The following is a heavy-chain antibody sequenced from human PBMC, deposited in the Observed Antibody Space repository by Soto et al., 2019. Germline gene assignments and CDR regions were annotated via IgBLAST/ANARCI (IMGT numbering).Heavy chain of an antibody. CDR2: INHSGST. CDR1: GGSFSGYY. V-gene: IGHV4-34*01. Sequence: PSETLSLTCAVYGGSFSGYYWNWIRQPPGKGLEWIGEINHSGSTNYNPSLKSRVTISVDTSKNQFSPKLSSVTAADTAVYYCARVSGIYYYGMDVWGQGTTVT. J-gene: IGHJ6*02. D-gene: IGHD3-10*01. CDR3: ARVSGIYYYGMDV.